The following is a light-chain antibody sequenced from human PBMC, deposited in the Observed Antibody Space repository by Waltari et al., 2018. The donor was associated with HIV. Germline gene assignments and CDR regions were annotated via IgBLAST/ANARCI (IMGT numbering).Light chain of an antibody. CDR1: SGINVGTYR. Sequence: QAVLTQPSSLSASPGASASPTCTLRSGINVGTYRIYWYQQKPGSPPQYLRRYKSDSDKQQGSGVPSRFSGSKDASANAGILLISGLQSEDEADYYCMIWHSSAVVFGGGTKLTVL. CDR3: MIWHSSAVV. CDR2: YKSDSDK. J-gene: IGLJ2*01. V-gene: IGLV5-45*02.